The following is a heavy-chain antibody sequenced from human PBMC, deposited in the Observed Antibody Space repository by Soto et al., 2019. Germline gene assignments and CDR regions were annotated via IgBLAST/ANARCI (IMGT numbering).Heavy chain of an antibody. CDR3: AKGRGGSGSLTPRVDF. D-gene: IGHD3-10*01. CDR2: ISGGGDTT. J-gene: IGHJ4*02. Sequence: EVQLLESGGGLVQPGGSLRLSCAASGFTFNNYAMSWVRQAPGKGLEWVSAISGGGDTTSYVDSVKGRFTVSRDGSKNTLYLQMNSLRAEDTAVYYCAKGRGGSGSLTPRVDFWGQGTLVTVSS. CDR1: GFTFNNYA. V-gene: IGHV3-23*01.